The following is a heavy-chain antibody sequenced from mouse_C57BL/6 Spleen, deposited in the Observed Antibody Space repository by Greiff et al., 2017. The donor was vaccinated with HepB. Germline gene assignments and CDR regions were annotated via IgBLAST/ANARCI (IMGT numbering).Heavy chain of an antibody. V-gene: IGHV1-20*01. CDR1: GYSFTGYF. Sequence: VQLQQSGPELVKPGDSVKISCKASGYSFTGYFMNWVMQSHGKSLEWIGRINPYNGDTFYNQKFKGKATLTVDKSSSTAHMELRSLTSEDSAVYYCAMGDYYGSSYGYAMDYWGQGTSVTVSS. J-gene: IGHJ4*01. D-gene: IGHD1-1*01. CDR3: AMGDYYGSSYGYAMDY. CDR2: INPYNGDT.